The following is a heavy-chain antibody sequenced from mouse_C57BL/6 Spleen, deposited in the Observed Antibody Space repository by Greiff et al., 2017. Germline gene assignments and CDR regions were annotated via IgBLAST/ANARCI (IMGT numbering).Heavy chain of an antibody. Sequence: QVQLQQPGAELVKPGASVKLSCKASGYTFTSYWMQWIKQRPGQGLEWIGEIDPSDSYTNCNQKFKGKATLTVDTSSSTAYMQLSSLTSEDSAVYYCATSDFDYWGQGTTLTVSS. V-gene: IGHV1-50*01. CDR3: ATSDFDY. CDR2: IDPSDSYT. J-gene: IGHJ2*01. CDR1: GYTFTSYW.